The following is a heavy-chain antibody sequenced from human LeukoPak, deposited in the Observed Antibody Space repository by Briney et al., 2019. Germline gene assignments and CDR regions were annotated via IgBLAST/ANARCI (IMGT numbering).Heavy chain of an antibody. Sequence: PGGSLRLSCAASGFTFSSYAMHWVRQAPGKGLQWVAVIWYDGSSKYYADSVKGRLTISRDNSKNTLYLQMNSLRAEDTAVYYCPRGLGGGLATDYWGQGTLVTVSS. CDR2: IWYDGSSK. J-gene: IGHJ4*02. CDR3: PRGLGGGLATDY. V-gene: IGHV3-33*01. CDR1: GFTFSSYA. D-gene: IGHD3-16*01.